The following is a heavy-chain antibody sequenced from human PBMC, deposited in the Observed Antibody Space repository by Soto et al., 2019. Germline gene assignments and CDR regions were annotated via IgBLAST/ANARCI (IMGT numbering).Heavy chain of an antibody. Sequence: QVQLQESGPGLVRPSETLSLTCSVSGGSLSTFHWSWIRQPPGKGLEWIGYVHYSGTTDYSPSLRGRVTIPMEPSKNDFSLNLRSVTAADTSVYYCARLPLDGRDYYYNDKWGQGTLVTVSS. CDR3: ARLPLDGRDYYYNDK. V-gene: IGHV4-59*08. CDR1: GGSLSTFH. CDR2: VHYSGTT. J-gene: IGHJ4*02. D-gene: IGHD3-22*01.